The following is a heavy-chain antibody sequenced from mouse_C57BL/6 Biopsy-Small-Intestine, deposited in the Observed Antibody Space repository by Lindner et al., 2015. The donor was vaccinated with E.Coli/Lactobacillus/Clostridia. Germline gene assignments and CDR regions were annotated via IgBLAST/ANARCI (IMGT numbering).Heavy chain of an antibody. D-gene: IGHD6-1*01. Sequence: VQLQESGPELVKPGASVKMSCKASGYTVTDYNMHWIKQSHGQSLEWIGYINPINGGVSSSQRFKGKATLTVNKSSNTAYMEVHSLTSEDSAVYYCATGPLYAFDYWGQGTSVTVSS. CDR1: GYTVTDYN. CDR3: ATGPLYAFDY. V-gene: IGHV1-22*01. J-gene: IGHJ4*01. CDR2: INPINGGV.